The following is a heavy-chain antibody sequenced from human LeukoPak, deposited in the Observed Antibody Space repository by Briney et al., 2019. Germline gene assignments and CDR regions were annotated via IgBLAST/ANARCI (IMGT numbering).Heavy chain of an antibody. J-gene: IGHJ5*01. CDR2: INSNSGGT. CDR1: GYRFSDYY. D-gene: IGHD3-22*01. Sequence: ASVKVSCKASGYRFSDYYMHWVRQAPGQGLDWMGRINSNSGGTGFAEKFRGRVTMTRDTSISTAYMELSRLTSDDTAVYYCARAGGTYYYESSGYYYQNWFDSWGQGTLVTVSS. CDR3: ARAGGTYYYESSGYYYQNWFDS. V-gene: IGHV1-2*06.